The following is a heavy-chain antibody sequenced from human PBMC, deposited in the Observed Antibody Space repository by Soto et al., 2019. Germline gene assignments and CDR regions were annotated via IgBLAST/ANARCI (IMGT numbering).Heavy chain of an antibody. J-gene: IGHJ5*02. CDR3: ARDPSTINKLIGVWFDP. D-gene: IGHD4-4*01. Sequence: GGSVKVSCQAFGENLRRVTIKWVWQAPGQGLEWMGGIKPISDITNYAQRFQGRVTFTADASTSTVYLELSSLRSEDTAMYYCARDPSTINKLIGVWFDPWGQGTLVTVSS. CDR2: IKPISDIT. V-gene: IGHV1-69*13. CDR1: GENLRRVT.